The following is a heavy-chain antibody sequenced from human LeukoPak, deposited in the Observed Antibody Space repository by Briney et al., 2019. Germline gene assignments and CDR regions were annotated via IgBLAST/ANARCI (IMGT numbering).Heavy chain of an antibody. CDR2: ISSSGSTI. J-gene: IGHJ6*03. V-gene: IGHV3-48*03. D-gene: IGHD5-24*01. CDR3: ARIEHYYYYMDV. Sequence: PGGSLRLSCAASGFTLSSYEMDWVRQAPGKGLEWVSYISSSGSTIYYADSVKGRFTISRDNAKNSLYLQMNSLRAEDTAVYYCARIEHYYYYMDVWGKGTTVTVSS. CDR1: GFTLSSYE.